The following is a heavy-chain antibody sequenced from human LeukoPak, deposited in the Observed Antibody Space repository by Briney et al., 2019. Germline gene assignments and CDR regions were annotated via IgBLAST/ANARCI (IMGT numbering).Heavy chain of an antibody. CDR3: ANIPVGYYYYGVDV. CDR1: GLTFSNYA. J-gene: IGHJ6*02. D-gene: IGHD4-23*01. V-gene: IGHV3-23*01. CDR2: ISDSGGST. Sequence: GGSLRLSCAASGLTFSNYAMSWDRQAPGKGLEWVSGISDSGGSTYYADSVKGRFIISRDNSKNTLYLHMNSLRAEDTAVYYCANIPVGYYYYGVDVWGQGTTVIVSS.